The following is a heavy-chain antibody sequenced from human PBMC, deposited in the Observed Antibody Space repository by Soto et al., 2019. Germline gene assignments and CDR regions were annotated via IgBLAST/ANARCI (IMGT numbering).Heavy chain of an antibody. J-gene: IGHJ5*02. CDR2: IIPIFGTA. Sequence: ASVKVSCKASGGTFSSYAISWVRQAPGQGLEWMGGIIPIFGTANYAQKFQGRVTITADESTSTAYMELSSLRSEDTAVYYCASGNTITMVRGVIFWFDPWGQGTLVTVS. V-gene: IGHV1-69*13. CDR3: ASGNTITMVRGVIFWFDP. D-gene: IGHD3-10*01. CDR1: GGTFSSYA.